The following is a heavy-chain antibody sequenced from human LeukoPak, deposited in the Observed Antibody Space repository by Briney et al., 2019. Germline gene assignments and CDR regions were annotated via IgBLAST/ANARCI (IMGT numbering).Heavy chain of an antibody. J-gene: IGHJ5*02. CDR1: GFTFSSYW. CDR3: ARVKVEMATIGWLDP. D-gene: IGHD5-24*01. CDR2: INSEGSRT. Sequence: GGSLRLSCAASGFTFSSYWMHWVRQAPGKGLVWVSRINSEGSRTFYADSVKGRFTISRDNSKNTLYLQMNSLRADDTAVYHCARVKVEMATIGWLDPWGQGTLVTVSS. V-gene: IGHV3-74*01.